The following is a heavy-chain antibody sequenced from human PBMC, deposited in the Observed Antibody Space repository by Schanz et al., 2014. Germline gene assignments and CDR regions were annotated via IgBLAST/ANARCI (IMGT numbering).Heavy chain of an antibody. CDR2: ISSSSMYI. V-gene: IGHV3-21*01. Sequence: EVQLVESGGGLVQPGRSLRLSCTGSGFSFSTYGMTWVRQAPGKGLEWVSSISSSSMYIYQADSMRGRFTISRDNAKNSLYLQMNSLRAEDTAVYYCARDSGSHYLVDYWGQGTLVTVSS. CDR1: GFSFSTYG. CDR3: ARDSGSHYLVDY. J-gene: IGHJ4*02. D-gene: IGHD1-26*01.